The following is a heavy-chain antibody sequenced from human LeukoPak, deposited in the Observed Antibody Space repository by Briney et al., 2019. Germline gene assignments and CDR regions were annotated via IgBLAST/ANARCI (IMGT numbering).Heavy chain of an antibody. CDR1: GFSFNNYA. CDR2: ISAGNDI. V-gene: IGHV3-9*01. D-gene: IGHD6-19*01. J-gene: IGHJ4*02. Sequence: GGSLRLSCAASGFSFNNYAMVWVRQTPGKGLEWVSVISAGNDIVYADSVKGRFSISRDNAKNSLYLQMNSLRAEDTALYYCAKDRGAVADTYFDHWGQGTLVTVSS. CDR3: AKDRGAVADTYFDH.